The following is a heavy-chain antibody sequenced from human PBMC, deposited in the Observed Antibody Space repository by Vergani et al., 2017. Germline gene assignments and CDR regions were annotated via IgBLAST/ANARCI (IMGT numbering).Heavy chain of an antibody. Sequence: QVQLVESGGGVVQPGRSLRLSCAASGFTFSSYAMHWVRQAPGKGLEWVAVISYDGSNKYYADSVKGRFTISRVNSKNTLYLQMNSLRAEDTAVYYCARDFKFLEWLFPDYWGQGTLVTVSS. V-gene: IGHV3-30-3*01. CDR3: ARDFKFLEWLFPDY. D-gene: IGHD3-3*01. J-gene: IGHJ4*02. CDR1: GFTFSSYA. CDR2: ISYDGSNK.